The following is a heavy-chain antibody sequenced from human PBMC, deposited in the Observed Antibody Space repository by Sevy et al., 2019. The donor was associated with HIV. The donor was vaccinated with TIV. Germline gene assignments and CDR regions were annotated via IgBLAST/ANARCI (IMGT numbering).Heavy chain of an antibody. CDR1: GDSVSSNNAA. D-gene: IGHD3-16*01. CDR3: ERDGLAYGGMDV. J-gene: IGHJ6*02. V-gene: IGHV6-1*01. Sequence: SQTLSLTCAISGDSVSSNNAAWNWIRQSPSRGLEWLERTFYRSNGYNDYAVSMKGRITINPDTAKNQLSLQLTSVTPEDTAVYYCERDGLAYGGMDVWGQGTTVTVSS. CDR2: TFYRSNGYN.